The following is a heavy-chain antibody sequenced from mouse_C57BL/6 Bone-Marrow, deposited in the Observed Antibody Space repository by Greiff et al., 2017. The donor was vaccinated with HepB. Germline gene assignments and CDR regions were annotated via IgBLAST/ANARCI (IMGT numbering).Heavy chain of an antibody. CDR2: IYPRSGNP. CDR3: ARYPYYYGKGY. D-gene: IGHD1-1*01. J-gene: IGHJ2*01. CDR1: GYTFTSYG. Sequence: QVQLQQSGAELARPGASVKLSCKASGYTFTSYGISWVKQRTGQGLEWIGEIYPRSGNPYYNEKFKGKATLTADKSSSTAYMELRSLTSEDSAVYFCARYPYYYGKGYWGQGTTLTVSS. V-gene: IGHV1-81*01.